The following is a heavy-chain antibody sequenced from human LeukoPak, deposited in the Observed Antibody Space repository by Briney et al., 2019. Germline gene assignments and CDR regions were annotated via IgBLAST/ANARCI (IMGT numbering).Heavy chain of an antibody. CDR1: GYRFTSYW. D-gene: IGHD3-10*01. CDR3: ATNTMFRGIHAFDI. V-gene: IGHV5-51*01. Sequence: GESLQISCKGSGYRFTSYWIGWVREMPGKGLEWMGIIYPGDADTRYSPSFQGQVTISADKSISTAYLQWSSLKASDSAMYYCATNTMFRGIHAFDIWGQGTMVTVSS. J-gene: IGHJ3*02. CDR2: IYPGDADT.